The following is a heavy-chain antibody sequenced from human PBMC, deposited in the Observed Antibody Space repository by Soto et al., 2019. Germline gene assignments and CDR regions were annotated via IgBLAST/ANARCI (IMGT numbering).Heavy chain of an antibody. D-gene: IGHD4-17*01. V-gene: IGHV4-59*08. Sequence: SETLSLTCTVSGGSISSYYWSWIRQPPGKGLEWIGYIYYSGSTNYNPSLKSRVTISVDTSKNQFSLKLSSVTAADTAVYYCARHLYDYGDPPGGWYFDLWGRGTLVTVSS. J-gene: IGHJ2*01. CDR1: GGSISSYY. CDR2: IYYSGST. CDR3: ARHLYDYGDPPGGWYFDL.